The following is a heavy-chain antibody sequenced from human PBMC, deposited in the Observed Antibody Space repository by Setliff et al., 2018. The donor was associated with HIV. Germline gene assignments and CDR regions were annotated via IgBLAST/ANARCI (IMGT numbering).Heavy chain of an antibody. CDR1: GFTFGDYA. Sequence: HPGGSLRLSCTASGFTFGDYAMSWVRQAPGKGLEWVGFIRSKAYGGTTEYAASVKGRFTISRDDSKSIAYLQMNSLKTEDTAVYYCTRDETYYYGSGSYYLRDDYWGQGTLVT. D-gene: IGHD3-10*01. J-gene: IGHJ4*02. V-gene: IGHV3-49*04. CDR2: IRSKAYGGTT. CDR3: TRDETYYYGSGSYYLRDDY.